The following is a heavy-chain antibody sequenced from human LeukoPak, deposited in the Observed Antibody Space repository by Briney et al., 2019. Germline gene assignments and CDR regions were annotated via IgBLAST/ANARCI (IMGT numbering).Heavy chain of an antibody. D-gene: IGHD2-15*01. CDR1: GYSFISYD. Sequence: ASVKVSCKGSGYSFISYDINWVRQAPGQGLEWMGWVSPNSVKTGLLPKFQSRIALTTNTPAESAYMELHSLTSADTALYFCARPVHSGGVRERFVVWGQGTMVIDCS. CDR2: VSPNSVKT. CDR3: ARPVHSGGVRERFVV. V-gene: IGHV1-8*01. J-gene: IGHJ3*01.